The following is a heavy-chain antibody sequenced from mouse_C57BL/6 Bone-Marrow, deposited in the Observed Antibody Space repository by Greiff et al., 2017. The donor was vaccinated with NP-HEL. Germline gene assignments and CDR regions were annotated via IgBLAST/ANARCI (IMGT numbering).Heavy chain of an antibody. CDR2: IDPSDSYP. D-gene: IGHD2-2*01. CDR1: GYTFTSYW. V-gene: IGHV1-59*01. Sequence: QVQLQQPGAELVRPGTSVKLSCKASGYTFTSYWMHWVKQRPGQGLEWIGVIDPSDSYPNYNQKFKGKATLTVGTSSSTAYMQLSSLTSGDSAVYYCARSRGLRGAMDYWGQGTSVTVSS. CDR3: ARSRGLRGAMDY. J-gene: IGHJ4*01.